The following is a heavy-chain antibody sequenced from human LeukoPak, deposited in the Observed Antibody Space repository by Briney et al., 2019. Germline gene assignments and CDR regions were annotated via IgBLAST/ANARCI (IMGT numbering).Heavy chain of an antibody. CDR1: GFTFSSYG. CDR3: ARDKGNAGDAFDI. D-gene: IGHD1-1*01. Sequence: GGSLRLSCAASGFTFSSYGMHWVRQAPGKGLEWVAFIRYDGSNKYYADSVKGRFTISRDDSKNTLYLQMNSLRAEDTAVYYCARDKGNAGDAFDIWGQGTMVTVSS. V-gene: IGHV3-30*02. CDR2: IRYDGSNK. J-gene: IGHJ3*02.